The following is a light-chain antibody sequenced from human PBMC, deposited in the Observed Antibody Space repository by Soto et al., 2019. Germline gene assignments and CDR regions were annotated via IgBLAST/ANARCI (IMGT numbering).Light chain of an antibody. CDR3: QQYNNWPALT. J-gene: IGKJ4*01. CDR2: RAS. CDR1: QSVSSN. V-gene: IGKV3-15*01. Sequence: EIVMTQAPATLSVSTGDRATLSCRASQSVSSNLAWYPQKPGQAPRLLIYRASTRATGIPARLSGSGSGTEFTLTISSLQSEDFAVYYCQQYNNWPALTFGGGTKVEIK.